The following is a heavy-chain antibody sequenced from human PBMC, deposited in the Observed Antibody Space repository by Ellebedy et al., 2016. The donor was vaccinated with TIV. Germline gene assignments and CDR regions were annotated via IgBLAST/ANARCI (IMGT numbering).Heavy chain of an antibody. Sequence: SETLSLTCTVSGGSISSSSYYWGWIRQPPGKGLEWIGSIYYSGSTYYSPSLKSRVTISVDTSKNQYSLNLTSVTAADTAVYYCGRLGLDPWGQGTLVTVSS. V-gene: IGHV4-39*07. CDR3: GRLGLDP. CDR1: GGSISSSSYY. J-gene: IGHJ5*02. CDR2: IYYSGST.